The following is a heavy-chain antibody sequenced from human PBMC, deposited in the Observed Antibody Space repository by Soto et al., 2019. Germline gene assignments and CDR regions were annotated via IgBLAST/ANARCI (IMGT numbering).Heavy chain of an antibody. Sequence: EVQLVESGGGLVQPGRSLRLSCAGSGFTFDDYVMHWVRQAPGKGLEWVSGLSWNSASIGYADSVKGRFTISRDNAKNSLYLQMNSLRAEDTALYYCAKQRGCGMFFDYWGQVTLVTVSS. CDR2: LSWNSASI. CDR3: AKQRGCGMFFDY. J-gene: IGHJ4*02. V-gene: IGHV3-9*01. D-gene: IGHD1-26*01. CDR1: GFTFDDYV.